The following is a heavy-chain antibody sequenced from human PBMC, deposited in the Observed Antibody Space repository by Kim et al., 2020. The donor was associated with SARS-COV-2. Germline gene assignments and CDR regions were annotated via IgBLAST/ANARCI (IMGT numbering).Heavy chain of an antibody. CDR2: T. Sequence: TYYNPSLKSRGTISVDTSKTQFSLKLSSVTAADTAVYDCARDPGSGSYNVWGQGTLVTVSS. CDR3: ARDPGSGSYNV. D-gene: IGHD3-10*01. J-gene: IGHJ4*02. V-gene: IGHV4-31*02.